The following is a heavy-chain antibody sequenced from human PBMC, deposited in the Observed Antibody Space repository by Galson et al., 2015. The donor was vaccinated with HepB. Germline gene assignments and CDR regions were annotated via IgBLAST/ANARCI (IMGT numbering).Heavy chain of an antibody. J-gene: IGHJ5*02. Sequence: SVKVSCKASGYTFTSYAMNWVRQAPGQGLEWMGWINTNTGNPTYAQGFTGRFVFSLDTSVSTAYLQISSLKAEDTAVYYCARPSTALYSSSWYRGWFDPWGQGTLVTVSS. CDR1: GYTFTSYA. V-gene: IGHV7-4-1*02. CDR2: INTNTGNP. CDR3: ARPSTALYSSSWYRGWFDP. D-gene: IGHD6-13*01.